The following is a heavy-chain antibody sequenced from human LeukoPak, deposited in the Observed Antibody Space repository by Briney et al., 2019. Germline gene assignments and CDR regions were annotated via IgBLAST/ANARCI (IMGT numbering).Heavy chain of an antibody. V-gene: IGHV3-33*01. CDR2: VLPDGRSK. CDR1: GFTFSDYG. D-gene: IGHD6-13*01. Sequence: GRSLILSCAASGFTFSDYGMHWVRQAPGKGLEWVAFVLPDGRSKYYVDSVKGRFAISRDDSQNTVDLEMNSLRVEDTAVYYCVRDGDSSSWNFDYWGQGSLVTVSS. J-gene: IGHJ4*02. CDR3: VRDGDSSSWNFDY.